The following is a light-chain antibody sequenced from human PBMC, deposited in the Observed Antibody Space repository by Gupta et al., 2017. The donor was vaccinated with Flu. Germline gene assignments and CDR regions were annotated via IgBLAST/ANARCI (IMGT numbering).Light chain of an antibody. V-gene: IGLV1-51*02. Sequence: SSSNIGSNYVPWYQQLPGTAPKLLIYENDKRPSGIPDRFSGSRSDTSATLGITGLQTGDEADYYCGTWDNSLSGWVFGGGTKLTVL. CDR1: SSNIGSNY. CDR3: GTWDNSLSGWV. J-gene: IGLJ3*02. CDR2: END.